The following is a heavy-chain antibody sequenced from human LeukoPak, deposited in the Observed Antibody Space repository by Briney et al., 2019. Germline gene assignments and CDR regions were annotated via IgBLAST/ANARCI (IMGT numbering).Heavy chain of an antibody. V-gene: IGHV1-69*13. Sequence: GASVKVSCKASGGTFSSYATSWVRQAPGQGLEWMGGIIPIFGTANYAQKFQGRVTITADESTSTAYMELSSLRSGDTAVYYCARVRSYYDSSGYLYWGQGTLVTVSS. D-gene: IGHD3-22*01. CDR3: ARVRSYYDSSGYLY. CDR2: IIPIFGTA. J-gene: IGHJ4*02. CDR1: GGTFSSYA.